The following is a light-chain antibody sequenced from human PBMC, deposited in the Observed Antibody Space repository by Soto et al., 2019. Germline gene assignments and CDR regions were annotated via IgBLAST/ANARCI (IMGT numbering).Light chain of an antibody. CDR1: SSDIGGYNY. V-gene: IGLV2-14*01. CDR2: EVS. Sequence: QSALTQPASVSGSPGQSITISCTGTSSDIGGYNYVSWYQQHPGTAPKLMIYEVSNRPSGVSNRFSGSKSGNTASLTISGLQAEDEADYYCSAYTISSTLFGGGTKLTVL. J-gene: IGLJ2*01. CDR3: SAYTISSTL.